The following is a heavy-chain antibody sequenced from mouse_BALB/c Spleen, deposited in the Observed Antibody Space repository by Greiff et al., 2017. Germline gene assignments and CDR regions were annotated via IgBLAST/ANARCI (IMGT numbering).Heavy chain of an antibody. CDR2: ISSGSSTI. V-gene: IGHV5-17*02. Sequence: EVKLMESGGGLVQPGGSRTLSCAASGFTFSSFGMHWVRQAPEKGLEWVAYISSGSSTIYYADTVKGRFTISRDNPKNTLFLQMTSLRSEDTAMYYCARRPPYYYAMDYWGQGTSVTVSS. CDR1: GFTFSSFG. CDR3: ARRPPYYYAMDY. J-gene: IGHJ4*01.